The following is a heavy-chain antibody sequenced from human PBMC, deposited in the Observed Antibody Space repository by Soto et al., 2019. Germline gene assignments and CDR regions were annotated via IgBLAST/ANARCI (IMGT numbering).Heavy chain of an antibody. D-gene: IGHD2-21*02. CDR3: ARDIIYCGGDCYEDTFDI. Sequence: QVQLVQSGVEVKKPGASVKVSCKASGYTFTSYGVSWVRQAPGQGLEWMGWISAYKGETNYGQKLRGRVTMTTDTFTNTVYMELRSLRSDDTAVYYCARDIIYCGGDCYEDTFDIWGQGTMVTVSS. V-gene: IGHV1-18*01. CDR1: GYTFTSYG. J-gene: IGHJ3*02. CDR2: ISAYKGET.